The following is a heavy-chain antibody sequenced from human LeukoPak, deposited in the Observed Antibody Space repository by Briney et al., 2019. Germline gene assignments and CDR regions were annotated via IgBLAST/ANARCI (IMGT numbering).Heavy chain of an antibody. CDR3: ARVTPDSSWYGPFDY. D-gene: IGHD6-13*01. CDR2: IYSGGST. CDR1: GFTVSSNY. V-gene: IGHV3-66*01. Sequence: GGSLRLSCAASGFTVSSNYMSWVRQAPGKGLEWVSVIYSGGSTYYADSVKGRFTISRDNSKNTLYLQMNSLRAEDTAVYYCARVTPDSSWYGPFDYWDQGTLVTVSS. J-gene: IGHJ4*02.